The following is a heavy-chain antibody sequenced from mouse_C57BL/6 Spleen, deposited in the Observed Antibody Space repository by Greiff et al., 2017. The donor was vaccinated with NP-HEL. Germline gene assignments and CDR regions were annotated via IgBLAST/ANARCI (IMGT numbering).Heavy chain of an antibody. D-gene: IGHD2-5*01. J-gene: IGHJ2*01. CDR3: TYYYSNPFDY. CDR1: GFNIKDDY. CDR2: LDPENGDT. Sequence: VQLQQSGAELVRPGASVKLSCTASGFNIKDDYMHWVKQRPEQGLEWIGWLDPENGDTEYASKFQGKATITADTSSNTAYLQLSSLTSEDTAVYYCTYYYSNPFDYWGQGTTLTVSS. V-gene: IGHV14-4*01.